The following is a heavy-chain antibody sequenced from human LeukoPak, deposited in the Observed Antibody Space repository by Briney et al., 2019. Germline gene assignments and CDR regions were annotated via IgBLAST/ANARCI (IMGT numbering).Heavy chain of an antibody. CDR2: ISGGGRYT. CDR1: GFTFSIYG. V-gene: IGHV3-23*01. CDR3: AYYDYDSGTFIAFDV. Sequence: PGGTLRLSCAASGFTFSIYGMNWVRQAPGRGLEWVSVISGGGRYTSYAHSVKGRFTISRDNSKNTLNQLMNILSAEDTAEYYGAYYDYDSGTFIAFDVWGQGTMVTVSS. D-gene: IGHD3-10*01. J-gene: IGHJ3*01.